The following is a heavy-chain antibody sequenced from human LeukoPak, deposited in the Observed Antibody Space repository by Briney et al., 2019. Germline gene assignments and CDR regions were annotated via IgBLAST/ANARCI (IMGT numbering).Heavy chain of an antibody. J-gene: IGHJ6*02. D-gene: IGHD1-26*01. CDR2: IYSGGST. V-gene: IGHV3-53*05. CDR3: ARSGDFNYGMDV. Sequence: PGGSLRLSCAASGVTVSSNYMSWVRQAPGKGLEWVSVIYSGGSTYYADSVKGRFTISIDTSKNTLYLQMNSLRAADTAVYYCARSGDFNYGMDVWGQGTTVTVSS. CDR1: GVTVSSNY.